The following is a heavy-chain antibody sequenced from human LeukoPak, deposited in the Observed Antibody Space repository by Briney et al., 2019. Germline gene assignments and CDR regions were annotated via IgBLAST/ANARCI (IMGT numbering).Heavy chain of an antibody. CDR1: GFTFSSYG. V-gene: IGHV3-30*02. Sequence: GGSLRLSCAASGFTFSSYGMHWVRQAPGKGLEWVAFIRYDGSNKYYADSVKGRFTISRDNSKNTLYLQMNSLRAEDTAVYYCAKDFGAVPAARVPCDYWGQGTLVTVSS. J-gene: IGHJ4*02. CDR3: AKDFGAVPAARVPCDY. D-gene: IGHD2-2*01. CDR2: IRYDGSNK.